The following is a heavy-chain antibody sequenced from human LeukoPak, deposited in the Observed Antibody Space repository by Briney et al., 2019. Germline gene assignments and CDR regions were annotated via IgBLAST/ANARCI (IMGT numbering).Heavy chain of an antibody. CDR1: GFTFSSDN. CDR2: ISTSVNTI. Sequence: GGALRLSCAASGFTFSSDNMNWVRQAPGKGLEWVSFISTSVNTIYYVDSVKGRFTISRDNAKNSLYLQMNSLRDEDTAVYYCARKYSGSGNYFFDYWGQGTLVTVSS. CDR3: ARKYSGSGNYFFDY. D-gene: IGHD3-10*01. V-gene: IGHV3-48*02. J-gene: IGHJ4*02.